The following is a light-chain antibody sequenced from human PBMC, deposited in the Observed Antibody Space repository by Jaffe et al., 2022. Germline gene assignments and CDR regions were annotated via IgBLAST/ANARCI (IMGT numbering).Light chain of an antibody. CDR2: KAS. V-gene: IGKV1-5*03. CDR3: QQYNSYPWT. J-gene: IGKJ1*01. CDR1: QSISSW. Sequence: DIQMTQSPSTLSASVGDRVTITCRASQSISSWLAWYQQKPGKAPKLLIYKASSLESGVPSRFSGSGSGTEFTLTISSLQPDDSATYYCQQYNSYPWTFGQGTKVEIK.